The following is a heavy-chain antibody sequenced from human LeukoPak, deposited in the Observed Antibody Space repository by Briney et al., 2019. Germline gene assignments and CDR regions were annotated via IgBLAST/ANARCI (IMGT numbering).Heavy chain of an antibody. Sequence: SETLSLTCLGSGGSMKRSYWTWIGQAPGKGLEWIGNIDDSGNTNYSPSLKSRVTISLDTSKNQFSLRVTSVTAADRGLYFCARDSSPAALPYIDAWGKGTKVTVSS. J-gene: IGHJ6*03. CDR2: IDDSGNT. CDR1: GGSMKRSY. D-gene: IGHD2-2*01. V-gene: IGHV4-59*01. CDR3: ARDSSPAALPYIDA.